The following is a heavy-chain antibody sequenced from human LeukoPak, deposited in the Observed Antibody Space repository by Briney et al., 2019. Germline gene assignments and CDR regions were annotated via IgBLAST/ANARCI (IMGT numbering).Heavy chain of an antibody. V-gene: IGHV3-30-3*01. CDR1: GFTFSSYA. Sequence: GGSLRLSCAASGFTFSSYAMHWVRQAPGKGLEWVAVISYDGSNKYYADSVKGRFTISRDNSKNTLYLQMNSLRAEDTAVYYCAREWVTATHNWFDPWGQGTLVTVSS. CDR2: ISYDGSNK. CDR3: AREWVTATHNWFDP. J-gene: IGHJ5*02. D-gene: IGHD2-21*02.